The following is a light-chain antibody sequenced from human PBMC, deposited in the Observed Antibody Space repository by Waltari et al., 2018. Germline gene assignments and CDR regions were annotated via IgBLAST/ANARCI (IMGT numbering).Light chain of an antibody. V-gene: IGLV3-19*01. J-gene: IGLJ3*02. Sequence: SSELTQDPPVSVALGQTVTITCQGYSLTNYYPRWYQQKPGQAPVLVIYGKNNRPSGIPDRFSVSASGTTTSLTITGAQAEDEADYYCNSRDTSCYHWVFGGGTKLTVL. CDR3: NSRDTSCYHWV. CDR1: SLTNYY. CDR2: GKN.